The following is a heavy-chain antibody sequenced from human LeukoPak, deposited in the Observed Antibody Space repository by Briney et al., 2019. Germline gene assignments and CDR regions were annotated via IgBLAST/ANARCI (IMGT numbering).Heavy chain of an antibody. CDR3: ARGSSSWHANWYFDL. D-gene: IGHD6-13*01. J-gene: IGHJ2*01. CDR2: ISSSSGYI. CDR1: GFTCSSYA. Sequence: GGSLRLSCAASGFTCSSYAMNWVRQAPGRGLEWVSSISSSSGYIHYADSVKGRFTISRDNAKNSVYLQMDSLRAEDTAVYYCARGSSSWHANWYFDLWGRGTLVTVSS. V-gene: IGHV3-21*01.